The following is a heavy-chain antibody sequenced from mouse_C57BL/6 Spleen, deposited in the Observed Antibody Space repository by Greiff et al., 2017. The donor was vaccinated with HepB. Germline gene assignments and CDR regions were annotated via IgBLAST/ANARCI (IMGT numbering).Heavy chain of an antibody. Sequence: EVQGVESGGGLVKPGGSLKLSCAASGFTFSSYAMSWVRQTPEKRLEWVATISDGGSYTYYPDNVKGRFTISRDNAKNNLYLQMSHLKSEDTAMYYCARDPYYYGSSLYAMDYWGQGTSVTVSS. CDR2: ISDGGSYT. D-gene: IGHD1-1*01. V-gene: IGHV5-4*01. J-gene: IGHJ4*01. CDR1: GFTFSSYA. CDR3: ARDPYYYGSSLYAMDY.